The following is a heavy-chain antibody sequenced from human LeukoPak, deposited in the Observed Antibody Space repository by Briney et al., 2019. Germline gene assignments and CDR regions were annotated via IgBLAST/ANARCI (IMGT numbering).Heavy chain of an antibody. J-gene: IGHJ4*02. V-gene: IGHV3-49*03. CDR1: TFTFGDYA. CDR3: TRGASHDILTGDY. Sequence: GGSLRLSCTSSTFTFGDYAINWIRQAPGKGLEWVGFIRRKVYGGTPEYAASVKGRFTISRDDSKSIAYLQMNSLKTEDTAVYYCTRGASHDILTGDYWGQGTLVTVSS. D-gene: IGHD3-9*01. CDR2: IRRKVYGGTP.